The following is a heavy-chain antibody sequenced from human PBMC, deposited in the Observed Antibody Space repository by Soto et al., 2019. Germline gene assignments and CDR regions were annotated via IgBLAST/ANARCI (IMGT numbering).Heavy chain of an antibody. Sequence: GASVKVSCKASGGTFSSYAISWVRQAPGQGLEWMGGIIPIFGTANYAQKFQGRVTITADESTSTAYMELSSLRSEDTAVYYCARDVEEDISYYYYGMDVRGQGTTDTASS. CDR3: ARDVEEDISYYYYGMDV. J-gene: IGHJ6*02. CDR1: GGTFSSYA. D-gene: IGHD3-9*01. V-gene: IGHV1-69*13. CDR2: IIPIFGTA.